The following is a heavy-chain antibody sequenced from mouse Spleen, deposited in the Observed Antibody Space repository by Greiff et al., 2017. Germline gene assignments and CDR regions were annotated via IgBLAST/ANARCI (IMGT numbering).Heavy chain of an antibody. CDR3: ARQGLGGLFAY. D-gene: IGHD3-1*01. CDR1: GYTFTSYW. V-gene: IGHV1-7*01. Sequence: VHLVESGAELAKPGASVKMSCKASGYTFTSYWMHWVKQRPGQGLEWIGYINPSTGYTEYNQKFKDKATLTADKSSSTAYMQLSSLTSEDSAVYYCARQGLGGLFAYWGQGTLVTVSA. J-gene: IGHJ3*01. CDR2: INPSTGYT.